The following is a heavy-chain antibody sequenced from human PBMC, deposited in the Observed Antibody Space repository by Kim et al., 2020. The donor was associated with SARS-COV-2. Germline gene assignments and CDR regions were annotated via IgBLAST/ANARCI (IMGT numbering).Heavy chain of an antibody. CDR2: INNDGSWT. Sequence: GGSLRLSCAASGFTFSKYWMHWVRQVPGKGLAWVSLINNDGSWTDYADSVKGRFTISRDNAKNTVDLQMNGLRAEDTAVYFCARERGGGNEDSWGQGTLVPVSS. CDR1: GFTFSKYW. CDR3: ARERGGGNEDS. J-gene: IGHJ4*02. D-gene: IGHD2-15*01. V-gene: IGHV3-74*01.